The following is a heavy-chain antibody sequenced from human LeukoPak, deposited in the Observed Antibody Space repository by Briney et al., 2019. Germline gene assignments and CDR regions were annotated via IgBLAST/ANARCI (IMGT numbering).Heavy chain of an antibody. V-gene: IGHV4-59*01. CDR1: GGSISSYY. CDR2: IYYSGST. Sequence: NPSETLSLTCTVSGGSISSYYWSWIRQPPGKGLEWIGYIYYSGSTNYNPSLKSRVTISVDTSKNQFSLKLSSVTAADTAVYYCARDGANYDYIWGSYRKGRGDDAFDIWGQGTMVTVSS. CDR3: ARDGANYDYIWGSYRKGRGDDAFDI. D-gene: IGHD3-16*02. J-gene: IGHJ3*02.